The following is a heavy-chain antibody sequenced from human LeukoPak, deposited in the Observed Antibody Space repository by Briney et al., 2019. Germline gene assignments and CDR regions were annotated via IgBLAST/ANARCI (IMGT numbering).Heavy chain of an antibody. J-gene: IGHJ4*02. CDR2: IYHSGST. Sequence: SQTLSLTCAVSGGSISSGGYSWSGIRQPPGKGLEGIGYIYHSGSTYYNPSLKSRVTISVDMSKNQFSLKLSSVTAADTAVYFCARDGSGYYYDSSGYYYHGTFDHWGQGTLVTVSS. CDR1: GGSISSGGYS. CDR3: ARDGSGYYYDSSGYYYHGTFDH. V-gene: IGHV4-30-2*01. D-gene: IGHD3-22*01.